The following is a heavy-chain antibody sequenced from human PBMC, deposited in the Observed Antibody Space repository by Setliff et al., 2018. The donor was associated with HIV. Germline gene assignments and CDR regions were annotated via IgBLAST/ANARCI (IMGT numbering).Heavy chain of an antibody. D-gene: IGHD3-16*01. CDR2: AIPMLGIA. J-gene: IGHJ4*02. Sequence: ASVKVSCKASGGTFSSYVINWVRQAPGQGLEWMGGAIPMLGIANHVHKFQGRVTITADKSTSTAYMELNSLRSEDTAVYYCARSSYYDVNSPFDYWGQGTRVTVLL. V-gene: IGHV1-69*10. CDR3: ARSSYYDVNSPFDY. CDR1: GGTFSSYV.